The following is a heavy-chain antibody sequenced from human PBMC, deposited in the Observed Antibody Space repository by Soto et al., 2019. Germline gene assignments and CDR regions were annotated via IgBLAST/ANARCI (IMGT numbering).Heavy chain of an antibody. V-gene: IGHV5-51*01. CDR3: ASLSRLEPRSAFDY. CDR1: EYIFTNYW. D-gene: IGHD1-1*01. J-gene: IGHJ4*02. Sequence: GESLKISCKGSEYIFTNYWIGWVRQMPGKGLEWMGIIYPGDSDTKYSPSFQGQVTISADKSINTAYLQWSSLKASDTAMYYCASLSRLEPRSAFDYWGQGTLVTVSS. CDR2: IYPGDSDT.